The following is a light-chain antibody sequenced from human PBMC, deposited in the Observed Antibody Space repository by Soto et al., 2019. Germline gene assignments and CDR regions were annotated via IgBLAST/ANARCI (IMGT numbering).Light chain of an antibody. CDR1: QTISSTF. V-gene: IGKV3-20*01. Sequence: EIVLTQSPGTLSLSPGERATLSCRASQTISSTFLAWYRQRPGQAPRLLIYGASSRATGIPDRFSGSGSGTDFNLTISRLEPEDFAEYYFPQVCLSPTVGGGTKVEIK. J-gene: IGKJ4*01. CDR3: PQVCLSPT. CDR2: GAS.